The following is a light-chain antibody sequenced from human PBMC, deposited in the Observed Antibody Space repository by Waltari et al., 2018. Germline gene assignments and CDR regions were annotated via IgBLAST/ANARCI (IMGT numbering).Light chain of an antibody. CDR2: EVS. J-gene: IGLJ2*01. V-gene: IGLV2-8*01. CDR3: TSYTGNDNSKV. CDR1: SHDVGAYNS. Sequence: QSALTQPPSASGSPGQSVTISCTGPSHDVGAYNSVSWYQRHPGKAPKVMIYEVSKRPSGVPDRFSGSKSGNTASLTVSGLQAEDEADYYCTSYTGNDNSKVFGGGTKLTVL.